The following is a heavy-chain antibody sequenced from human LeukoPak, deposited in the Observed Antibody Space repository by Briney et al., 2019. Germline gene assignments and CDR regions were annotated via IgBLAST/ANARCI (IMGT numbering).Heavy chain of an antibody. CDR1: GYTFTSYA. D-gene: IGHD5-12*01. Sequence: GASVKVSCKASGYTFTSYAMNWVRQAPGQGLEWMGWINTNTGNPTYAQGFTGRFVFSLDTSVSTAYLQISSLKAEDTAVYYCARDQSGYDLNWFDPWGQGTLVTVSS. J-gene: IGHJ5*02. CDR2: INTNTGNP. CDR3: ARDQSGYDLNWFDP. V-gene: IGHV7-4-1*02.